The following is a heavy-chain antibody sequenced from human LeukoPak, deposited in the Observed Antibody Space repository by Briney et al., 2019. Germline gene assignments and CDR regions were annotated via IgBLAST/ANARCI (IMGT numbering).Heavy chain of an antibody. J-gene: IGHJ3*01. CDR2: INSDGSEG. CDR3: ARSSYSSSSSV. Sequence: GGSLRLSCAVSGFTFSGFWMSWSRQAPGKGLEWVTSINSDGSEGYYADVVKGRFTISRDNAKNSLYLQINSLRAEDTAVYYCARSSYSSSSSVWGQGTMVTVSS. V-gene: IGHV3-7*03. CDR1: GFTFSGFW. D-gene: IGHD6-6*01.